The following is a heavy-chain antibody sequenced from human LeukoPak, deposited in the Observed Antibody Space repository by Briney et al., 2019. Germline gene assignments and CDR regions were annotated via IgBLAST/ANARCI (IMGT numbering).Heavy chain of an antibody. CDR3: AKASRDSSSHLPDAFDI. V-gene: IGHV3-7*01. CDR2: INQDGSEK. D-gene: IGHD6-6*01. CDR1: GFSFRSYW. J-gene: IGHJ3*02. Sequence: GGSLRLSCGASGFSFRSYWMSWIRQAPGKGLEGVANINQDGSEKYYVDSGKGRFTISSDNSKNSVYLQINSLSVEDTAVYYCAKASRDSSSHLPDAFDIWGQGTMVTVSS.